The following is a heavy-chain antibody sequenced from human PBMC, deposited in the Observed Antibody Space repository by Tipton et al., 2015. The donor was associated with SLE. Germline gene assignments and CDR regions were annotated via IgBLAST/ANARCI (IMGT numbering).Heavy chain of an antibody. D-gene: IGHD6-13*01. V-gene: IGHV4-4*07. CDR3: AKATSSWPYYFDY. CDR2: FRDSANS. CDR1: GGSVNRYY. Sequence: TLSLTCSVSGGSVNRYYWNWIRQPAGKGLEWIGRFRDSANSNYNPPLKSRVTMSIDTANNQFSLKLTSVTAADSAVYFCAKATSSWPYYFDYWGQGALVTVSS. J-gene: IGHJ4*02.